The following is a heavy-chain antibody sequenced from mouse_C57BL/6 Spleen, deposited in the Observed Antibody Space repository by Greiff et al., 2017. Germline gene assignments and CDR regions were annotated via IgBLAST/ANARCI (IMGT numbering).Heavy chain of an antibody. V-gene: IGHV5-17*01. J-gene: IGHJ4*01. Sequence: EVMLVESGGGLVKPGGSLKLSCAASGFTFSDYGMHWVRQAPEQGLEWVAYISSGSSTIYYADTVKGRFTISRDNAKNTLFLQMTSLRSEDTAMYYCARGQREYAMDYWGQGTSVTVSS. D-gene: IGHD3-3*01. CDR2: ISSGSSTI. CDR1: GFTFSDYG. CDR3: ARGQREYAMDY.